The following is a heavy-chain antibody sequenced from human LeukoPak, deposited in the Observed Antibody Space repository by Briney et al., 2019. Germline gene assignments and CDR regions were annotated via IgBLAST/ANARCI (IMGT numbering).Heavy chain of an antibody. CDR1: GFKFTDAW. V-gene: IGHV3-15*01. CDR2: IKSKGSGETT. CDR3: TWVKADKVFSYFFMDV. D-gene: IGHD2-15*01. J-gene: IGHJ6*03. Sequence: GGSLRLSCATSGFKFTDAWMSWVRQAPGKGLEWMGRIKSKGSGETTEYAATVRGRLTISRNDPQNTVFLQMNSLKTENTAVYFCTWVKADKVFSYFFMDVWGKGTTVIVSS.